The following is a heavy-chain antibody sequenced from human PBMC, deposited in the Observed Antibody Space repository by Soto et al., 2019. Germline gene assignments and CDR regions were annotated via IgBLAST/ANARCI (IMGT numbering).Heavy chain of an antibody. D-gene: IGHD2-8*01. CDR1: GGSISSSSYY. CDR2: IYYSGST. CDR3: ARRAYQWQTYYFDY. Sequence: QLQLQESGPGLVKPSETLSLTCTVSGGSISSSSYYWGWIRQPPGKGLEWIGSIYYSGSTYYNPSLKSRVTISVDTSKNQFSLKLSSVTAADTAVYYCARRAYQWQTYYFDYWGQGTLVTVSS. V-gene: IGHV4-39*01. J-gene: IGHJ4*02.